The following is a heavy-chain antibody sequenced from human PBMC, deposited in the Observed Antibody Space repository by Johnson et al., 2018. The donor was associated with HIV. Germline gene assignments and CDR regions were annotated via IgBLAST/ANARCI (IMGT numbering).Heavy chain of an antibody. CDR1: AFTFSRYW. V-gene: IGHV3-7*01. CDR3: ARERHYYGSVRPRERQGDAFDI. Sequence: VQLVESGGGVVQPGRSLRLSCAASAFTFSRYWMSWVRQAPGKGLEWVANIKQDGSNKYYADSVKGRFTISRDNSKNTLYLQMNSLRAEDTAVYFCARERHYYGSVRPRERQGDAFDIWGQGTMVTVSS. J-gene: IGHJ3*02. CDR2: IKQDGSNK. D-gene: IGHD3-10*01.